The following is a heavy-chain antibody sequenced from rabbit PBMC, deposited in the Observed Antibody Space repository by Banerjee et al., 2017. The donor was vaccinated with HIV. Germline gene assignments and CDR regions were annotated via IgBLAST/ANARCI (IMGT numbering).Heavy chain of an antibody. V-gene: IGHV1S40*01. J-gene: IGHJ3*01. CDR3: ARDETDDAGYNYRL. CDR1: GIDFSSYYY. D-gene: IGHD7-1*01. CDR2: IDTSGVTT. Sequence: QSLEESGGDLVKPGASLTLTCTASGIDFSSYYYMCWVRQAPGKGLEWIACIDTSGVTTYYATWAKGRFTISRTSSTTVALQMTSLTAADTATYFCARDETDDAGYNYRLWGQGTLVTVS.